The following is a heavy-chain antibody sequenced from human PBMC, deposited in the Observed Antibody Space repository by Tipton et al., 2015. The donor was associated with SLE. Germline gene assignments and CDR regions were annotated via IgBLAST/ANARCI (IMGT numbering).Heavy chain of an antibody. CDR3: AREAGSSRYFDY. CDR2: ISKSGST. CDR1: GGSISGYD. V-gene: IGHV4-59*12. Sequence: TLSLTCTASGGSISGYDWSWIRQPPGKGLEWIGYISKSGSTNHNPSPKSRVTMSVDTSQNQFSLQVTSVTAADTAVYYCAREAGSSRYFDYWGQGTLVTVSS. J-gene: IGHJ4*02. D-gene: IGHD1-26*01.